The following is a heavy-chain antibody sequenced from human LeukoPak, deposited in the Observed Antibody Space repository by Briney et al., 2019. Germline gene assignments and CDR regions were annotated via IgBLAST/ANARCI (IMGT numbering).Heavy chain of an antibody. CDR2: MNPNSGNT. Sequence: ASVKVSCKASGYTFTSYDINWVRQATGQGLEWMGWMNPNSGNTGYAQKFQGRVTMTRNTSISTAYMELSSLRSEDTAVYYCARAFFWGSREYLREEFYYYAMDVWGRGTTVTVSS. CDR3: ARAFFWGSREYLREEFYYYAMDV. D-gene: IGHD2/OR15-2a*01. V-gene: IGHV1-8*01. J-gene: IGHJ6*02. CDR1: GYTFTSYD.